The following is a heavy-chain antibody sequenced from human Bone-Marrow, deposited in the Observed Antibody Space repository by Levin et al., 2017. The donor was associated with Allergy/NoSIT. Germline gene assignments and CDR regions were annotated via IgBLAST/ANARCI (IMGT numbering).Heavy chain of an antibody. CDR3: ARDGYYGSGDWFDP. J-gene: IGHJ5*02. CDR2: IYWDDDK. Sequence: SGPTLVKPTQTLTLTCTFSGFSLNPSGLGVAWIRQPPGKALEWLALIYWDDDKRYSPSLKDRLTITKDTSKNQVVLTMTRMDPVDTATYFCARDGYYGSGDWFDPWGQGTLVTVSS. V-gene: IGHV2-5*02. CDR1: GFSLNPSGLG. D-gene: IGHD3-10*01.